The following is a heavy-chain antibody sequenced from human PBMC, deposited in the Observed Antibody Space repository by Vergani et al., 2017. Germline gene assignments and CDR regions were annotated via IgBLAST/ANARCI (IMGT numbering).Heavy chain of an antibody. Sequence: EVQLVESGGGLVQPGRSLRLSCAASGFTFDDYAMHWVRQAPGKGLEWVSGISWNSGSVGYADSVKGRFTISRANAQNSLYLQMNSLRAEDTAVYDCAKVVSSSSYYYYYMDVWGKGTTVTVSS. D-gene: IGHD6-6*01. CDR1: GFTFDDYA. J-gene: IGHJ6*03. V-gene: IGHV3-9*01. CDR2: ISWNSGSV. CDR3: AKVVSSSSYYYYYMDV.